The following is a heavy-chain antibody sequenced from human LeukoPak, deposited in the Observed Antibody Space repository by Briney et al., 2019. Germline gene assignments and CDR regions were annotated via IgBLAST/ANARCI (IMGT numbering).Heavy chain of an antibody. J-gene: IGHJ3*02. V-gene: IGHV1-18*01. D-gene: IGHD6-19*01. CDR3: ARAGGWTREDYKDESYHI. Sequence: ASVRVSCKASGYTFTNFGISWVRQAPGQGLERMGWINTYKGNTYYAQNFQDRVTMTTDTSTTTGYMELRSLTSDDTAIYYCARAGGWTREDYKDESYHIWGQGTVVTVSS. CDR1: GYTFTNFG. CDR2: INTYKGNT.